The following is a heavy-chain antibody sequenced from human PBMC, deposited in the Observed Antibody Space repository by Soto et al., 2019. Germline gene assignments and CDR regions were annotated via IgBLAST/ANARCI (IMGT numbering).Heavy chain of an antibody. J-gene: IGHJ4*02. D-gene: IGHD6-13*01. Sequence: GGSLRLSCTASGFTFSSYAMNWVRQAPGKGLEWVSGITGSGGSTYYADSVKGRFTISRDNSKNTLYLQMSSLRAEDTAVYYCAKASSWYPYFDYWGQGTLVTVSS. CDR3: AKASSWYPYFDY. V-gene: IGHV3-23*01. CDR1: GFTFSSYA. CDR2: ITGSGGST.